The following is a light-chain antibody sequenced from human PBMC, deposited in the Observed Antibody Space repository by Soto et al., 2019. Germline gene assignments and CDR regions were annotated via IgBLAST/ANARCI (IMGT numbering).Light chain of an antibody. CDR1: SSDVGGYNY. J-gene: IGLJ1*01. Sequence: QSVLTQPASVSGPPGQSITISCTGTSSDVGGYNYVSWYQQHPGKAPKPMIYDVSNRPSGVSNRFSGSKSGNTASLTISGPQAEDEADYYCSSYTSSSTRVFGTGTKVTVL. V-gene: IGLV2-14*01. CDR3: SSYTSSSTRV. CDR2: DVS.